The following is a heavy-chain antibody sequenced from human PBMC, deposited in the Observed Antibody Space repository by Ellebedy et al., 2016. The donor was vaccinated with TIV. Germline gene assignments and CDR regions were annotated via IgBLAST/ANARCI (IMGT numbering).Heavy chain of an antibody. CDR2: VYWDDDK. CDR1: GFSLSTSGVA. V-gene: IGHV2-5*02. J-gene: IGHJ4*02. D-gene: IGHD5-12*01. Sequence: SGPTLVKPTQTLTLTCTFSGFSLSTSGVAVGWIRQPPGKALECLALVYWDDDKRYSPSLQPRLTITKDTSKNQVVLTMTDVDPVDTATYYCAHSAGWLPDYWGPGTLITVS. CDR3: AHSAGWLPDY.